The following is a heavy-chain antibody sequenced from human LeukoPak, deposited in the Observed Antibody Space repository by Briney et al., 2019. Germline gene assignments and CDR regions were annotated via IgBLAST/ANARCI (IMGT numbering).Heavy chain of an antibody. Sequence: VASVKVSCKASGYTFTSYDINWVRQATGQGLEWMGWMNPNSGNTGYAQKFQGRVTMTRNTSISTAYMELSSLRSEDTAVYYCARVPRSSSSWFDPWGQGTLVTVSS. CDR2: MNPNSGNT. V-gene: IGHV1-8*01. CDR1: GYTFTSYD. CDR3: ARVPRSSSSWFDP. D-gene: IGHD6-13*01. J-gene: IGHJ5*02.